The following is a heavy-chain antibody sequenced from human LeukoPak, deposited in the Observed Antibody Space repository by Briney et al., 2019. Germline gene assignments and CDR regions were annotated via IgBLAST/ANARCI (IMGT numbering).Heavy chain of an antibody. CDR3: ARKGYSYGYRSYNLFDP. CDR1: GGSISSYY. Sequence: SETLSLTCTVSGGSISSYYWSWIRQPAGKGMEWIGEINHSGSTNYNPSLKSRVTISVDTSKNQFSLKLSSVTAADTAVYYCARKGYSYGYRSYNLFDPWGQGTLVTVSS. V-gene: IGHV4-34*01. J-gene: IGHJ5*02. CDR2: INHSGST. D-gene: IGHD5-18*01.